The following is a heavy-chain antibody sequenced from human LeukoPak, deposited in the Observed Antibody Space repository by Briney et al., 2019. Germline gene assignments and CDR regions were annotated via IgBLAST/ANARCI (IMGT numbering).Heavy chain of an antibody. Sequence: GESLKISCKGSGYSFTSYWIGWVRQMPGKGLEWMGFIYPGDSDTTYSPSFQGQITMSVDKSISTVYLQWSSLKASDTAMYYCARNRDAYYYFDYWGQGTPVTVSS. CDR2: IYPGDSDT. CDR1: GYSFTSYW. D-gene: IGHD5-24*01. J-gene: IGHJ4*02. V-gene: IGHV5-51*01. CDR3: ARNRDAYYYFDY.